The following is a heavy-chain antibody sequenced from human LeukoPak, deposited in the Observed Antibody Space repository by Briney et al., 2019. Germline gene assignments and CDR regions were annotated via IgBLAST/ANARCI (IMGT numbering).Heavy chain of an antibody. CDR3: ARTTSMTASGYDY. J-gene: IGHJ4*02. Sequence: ASVKVSCKASGYTYTNYHINWVRQASGQGLEWMTWINPDTGDKGYARKFQDRVTITTDTSISTAYMELSSLSSEDTAVYFCARTTSMTASGYDYWGQGTLVTVSS. D-gene: IGHD2-21*02. CDR1: GYTYTNYH. V-gene: IGHV1-8*03. CDR2: INPDTGDK.